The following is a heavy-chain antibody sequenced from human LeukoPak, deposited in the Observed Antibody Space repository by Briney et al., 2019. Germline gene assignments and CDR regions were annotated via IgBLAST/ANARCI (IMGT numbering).Heavy chain of an antibody. J-gene: IGHJ4*02. Sequence: GGSLRLSCAASGFTFSDYYMSWIRQAPGKGLEWVSYISSSGSTIYYADSVKGRFTISRDNAKNSLYLQMNSLRAEDMAVYYCAAEYSSPGYFDYWGQGTLVTVSS. CDR1: GFTFSDYY. CDR2: ISSSGSTI. CDR3: AAEYSSPGYFDY. D-gene: IGHD6-6*01. V-gene: IGHV3-11*04.